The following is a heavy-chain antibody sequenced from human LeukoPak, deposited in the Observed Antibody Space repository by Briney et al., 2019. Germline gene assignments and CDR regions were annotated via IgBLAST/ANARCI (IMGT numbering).Heavy chain of an antibody. CDR2: INPNSGGT. D-gene: IGHD3-22*01. J-gene: IGHJ4*02. V-gene: IGHV1-2*02. CDR1: GYTFTGYY. Sequence: ASVKVSCKASGYTFTGYYMHWVRQAPGQGLEWMGWINPNSGGTNYAQKFQGRVTMTRDTSISTAYMELSGLRSDDTAVYYCATSPYYDSSGYHFDYWGQGTLVTVSS. CDR3: ATSPYYDSSGYHFDY.